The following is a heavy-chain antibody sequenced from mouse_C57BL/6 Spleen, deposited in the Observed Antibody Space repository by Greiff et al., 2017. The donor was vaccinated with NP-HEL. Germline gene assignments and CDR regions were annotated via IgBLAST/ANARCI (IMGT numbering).Heavy chain of an antibody. V-gene: IGHV3-8*01. Sequence: EVQLVESGPGLAQPSQTLSLTCSVTGYSITSDYWNWIRKFPGNKLEYMGYISYSGSTYSNLSLKRRISITRDTSKNQYYLQLKSVTTEDTATYYCASGGILLQGYYFDYWGQGTTLTVSA. CDR2: ISYSGST. J-gene: IGHJ2*01. CDR3: ASGGILLQGYYFDY. CDR1: GYSITSDY. D-gene: IGHD1-1*01.